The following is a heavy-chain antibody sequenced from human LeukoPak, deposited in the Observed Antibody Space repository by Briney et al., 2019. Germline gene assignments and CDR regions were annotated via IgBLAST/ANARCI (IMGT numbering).Heavy chain of an antibody. CDR3: ARNNWFDP. CDR1: GGTFSSYA. V-gene: IGHV1-46*01. Sequence: GASVKVSCKASGGTFSSYAISWVRQAPGQGLEWMGIINPSGGSTSYAQKFQGRVTMTRDMSTSTDYMELSSLRSEDTAVYYCARNNWFDPWGQGTLVTVSS. J-gene: IGHJ5*02. CDR2: INPSGGST.